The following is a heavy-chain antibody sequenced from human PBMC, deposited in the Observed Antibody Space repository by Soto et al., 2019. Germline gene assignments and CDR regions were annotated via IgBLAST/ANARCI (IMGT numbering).Heavy chain of an antibody. Sequence: PSETLSLTCTVSGGSISSGGYYWSWIRQHPGKGLEWIGYIYYSGSTYYNPSLKSRVTISVDTSKNQFSLKLSSVTAADTAVYYCARGSGVTMGFVIDYWGQGTLVTVS. CDR2: IYYSGST. CDR1: GGSISSGGYY. J-gene: IGHJ4*02. V-gene: IGHV4-31*03. D-gene: IGHD4-17*01. CDR3: ARGSGVTMGFVIDY.